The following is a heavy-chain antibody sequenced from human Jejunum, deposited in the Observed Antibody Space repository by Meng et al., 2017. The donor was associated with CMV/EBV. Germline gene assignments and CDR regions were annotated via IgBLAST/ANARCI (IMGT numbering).Heavy chain of an antibody. CDR1: GGSVTSDDYY. J-gene: IGHJ6*02. D-gene: IGHD3-3*01. V-gene: IGHV4-61*08. Sequence: TVAGGSVTSDDYYWSWIRQPPGKGLESIGFIHYSGSANYNPSLMSRVTISLDTSKNQFSLRLTSVTAADTAVYYCARGLGDGMDVWGQGTTVTVSS. CDR3: ARGLGDGMDV. CDR2: IHYSGSA.